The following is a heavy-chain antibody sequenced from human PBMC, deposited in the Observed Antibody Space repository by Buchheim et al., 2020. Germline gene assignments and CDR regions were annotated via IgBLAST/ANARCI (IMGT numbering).Heavy chain of an antibody. CDR2: IFPRDSDM. J-gene: IGHJ4*02. CDR3: VGGSWYCTDTRCYLFDY. Sequence: EVQLVQSGAEVRKPGESLKISCEASGYSFTDYWIGWVRQMPGKGLEWMGMIFPRDSDMRYSPSFQGQVTISADTSISRSYLQWGSLKASGTAMYYCVGGSWYCTDTRCYLFDYWGQGTL. CDR1: GYSFTDYW. D-gene: IGHD2-2*01. V-gene: IGHV5-51*01.